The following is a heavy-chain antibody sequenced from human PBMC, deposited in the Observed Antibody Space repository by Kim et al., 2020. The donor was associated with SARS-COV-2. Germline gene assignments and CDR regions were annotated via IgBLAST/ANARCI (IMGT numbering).Heavy chain of an antibody. D-gene: IGHD1-26*01. V-gene: IGHV5-10-1*01. Sequence: GESLKISCKGSGYSFTSYWISWVRQMPGKGLEWMGRIDPSDSYTNYSPSFQGHVTISADKSISTAYLQWSSLKASDTAMYYCARRGGSYPYFDYWGKGTLVTVSS. CDR3: ARRGGSYPYFDY. J-gene: IGHJ4*02. CDR1: GYSFTSYW. CDR2: IDPSDSYT.